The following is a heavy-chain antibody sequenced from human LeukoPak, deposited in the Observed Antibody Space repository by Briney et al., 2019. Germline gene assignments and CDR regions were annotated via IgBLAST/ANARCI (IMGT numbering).Heavy chain of an antibody. CDR1: VFTFSSYE. D-gene: IGHD5-18*01. CDR2: ISSSGSTI. CDR3: AKGGYSYGWTDYYYYYMDV. J-gene: IGHJ6*03. V-gene: IGHV3-48*03. Sequence: VGSLRLSRAASVFTFSSYEMNWVRQAPGKGLEWVSYISSSGSTIYYADPVKGRFTISRDNAKNSLYLQMNSLRAEDTALYYCAKGGYSYGWTDYYYYYMDVWGKGTTVTVS.